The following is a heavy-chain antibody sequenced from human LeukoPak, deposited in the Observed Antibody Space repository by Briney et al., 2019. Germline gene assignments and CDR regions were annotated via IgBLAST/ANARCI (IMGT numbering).Heavy chain of an antibody. V-gene: IGHV3-48*01. CDR3: ARVRSADY. J-gene: IGHJ4*02. CDR2: ISSSSTI. CDR1: GFTFSSYS. Sequence: GGSLRLSCAASGFTFSSYSMNWVRQAPGKGLEWVSYISSSSTIYYADSVKGRFTISRDNAKNSLYLQMNSLRAEDTAVYYCARVRSADYWGQGTLVTVSS.